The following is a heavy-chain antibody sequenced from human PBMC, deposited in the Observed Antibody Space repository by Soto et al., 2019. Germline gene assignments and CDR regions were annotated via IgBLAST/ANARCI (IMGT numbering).Heavy chain of an antibody. CDR3: AKGYYFDASGYFDY. Sequence: EVQLLESGGGLVQPGGSLRLSCAASGFSFSSYAMSWVRQAPGKGLEWVSTISGTGGTTFYTDSVKGWFTISRDNSKNTLYLQMNSLRAEDTAVYYCAKGYYFDASGYFDYWGQGTLVTVSS. D-gene: IGHD3-22*01. J-gene: IGHJ4*02. CDR2: ISGTGGTT. CDR1: GFSFSSYA. V-gene: IGHV3-23*01.